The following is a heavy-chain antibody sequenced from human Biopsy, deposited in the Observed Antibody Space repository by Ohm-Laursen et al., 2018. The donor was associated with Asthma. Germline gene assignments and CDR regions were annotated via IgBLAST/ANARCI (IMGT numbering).Heavy chain of an antibody. CDR2: IKHDGSEK. D-gene: IGHD3-16*02. J-gene: IGHJ4*02. V-gene: IGHV3-7*01. CDR1: GFTFGDYC. CDR3: ARDLHPTNHLGELSEGFDY. Sequence: SLRLSCAAPGFTFGDYCMSWVRQVPGQGLEWVANIKHDGSEKNHVDSLKGRFTISRDNAKNLLFLQMNSLRAEDTAVYYCARDLHPTNHLGELSEGFDYWGQGTLVTVSS.